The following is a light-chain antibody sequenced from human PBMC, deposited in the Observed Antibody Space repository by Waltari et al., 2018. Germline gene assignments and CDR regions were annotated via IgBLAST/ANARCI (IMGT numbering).Light chain of an antibody. CDR1: PSVDSN. J-gene: IGKJ2*01. V-gene: IGKV3-15*01. Sequence: EIVMTQSPATLSVSPGARATLSCRASPSVDSNLAWYQQKPGQPPRLLLYGASTRATGVPARFSGSGSGTEFTLTISSLQSADFAVYYCQQYYNWPYTFGQGTKLEIK. CDR2: GAS. CDR3: QQYYNWPYT.